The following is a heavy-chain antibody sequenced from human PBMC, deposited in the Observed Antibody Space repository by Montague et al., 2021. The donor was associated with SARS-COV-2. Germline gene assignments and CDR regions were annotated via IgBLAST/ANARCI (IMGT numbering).Heavy chain of an antibody. J-gene: IGHJ4*02. CDR2: INSDGKKI. Sequence: SLRLSCAASGFSFSGHYIHWARQAPGKGLVWVSRINSDGKKINYADFAKGRFAISRDNAKNTAYLQINGLRGDDTAVYYCGRGLNPGMGEGDHWGQGTLVTVSS. CDR3: GRGLNPGMGEGDH. D-gene: IGHD3-16*01. CDR1: GFSFSGHY. V-gene: IGHV3-74*01.